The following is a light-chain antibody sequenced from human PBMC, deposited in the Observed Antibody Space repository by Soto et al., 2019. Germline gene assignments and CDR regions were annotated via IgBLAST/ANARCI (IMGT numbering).Light chain of an antibody. Sequence: DIVMTKSPDSLAVSLGEMATINGKSSQSILHSPNNKDALTWYQQKPWQPPKLLINWASTRESVVPDRFSGAGSGTDFTLTISSLQAEDVAVYYCQQFYTTQTFGQGTRVEIK. V-gene: IGKV4-1*01. CDR2: WAS. J-gene: IGKJ1*01. CDR1: QSILHSPNNKDA. CDR3: QQFYTTQT.